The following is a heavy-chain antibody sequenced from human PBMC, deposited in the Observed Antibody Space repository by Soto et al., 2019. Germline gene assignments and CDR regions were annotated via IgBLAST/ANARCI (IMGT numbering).Heavy chain of an antibody. CDR2: ISSSSSYI. V-gene: IGHV3-21*01. D-gene: IGHD2-2*01. CDR1: GFTFSSYS. Sequence: PGGSLRLSCAASGFTFSSYSMNWVRQGPGKGLEWVSSISSSSSYIYYADSVKGRFTISRDNAKNSLYLQMNSLRAEDTAVYYCASLQGACSSTSCDYEYYYYYYMDVWGKGTTVTVSS. CDR3: ASLQGACSSTSCDYEYYYYYYMDV. J-gene: IGHJ6*03.